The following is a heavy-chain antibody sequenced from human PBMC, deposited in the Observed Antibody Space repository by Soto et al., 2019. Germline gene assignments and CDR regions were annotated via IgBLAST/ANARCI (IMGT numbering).Heavy chain of an antibody. CDR3: ARRHLAVAVSPWFDP. Sequence: QVTLKESGPVLVNPTETLTLRCTVSGLSITDSEMGVSWIRQPPGQPLEWLAHIDSSGKKSYRTFLKSTLASSKDTPKSQLVLTMTNMDPADTATYYCARRHLAVAVSPWFDPWGQGIPVTVSS. CDR1: GLSITDSEMG. CDR2: IDSSGKK. D-gene: IGHD6-19*01. J-gene: IGHJ5*02. V-gene: IGHV2-26*01.